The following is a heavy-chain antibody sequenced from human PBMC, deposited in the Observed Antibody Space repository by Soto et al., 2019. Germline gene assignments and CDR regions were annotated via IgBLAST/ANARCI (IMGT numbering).Heavy chain of an antibody. Sequence: ASVKVSCKASGYTLTSYYLHWVRQAPGQGPEWMGIINPSGGVTNDAQKFQDRVTMTSDTSTSTVYMELSSLRSEDTAVYYCARGISTTRDYYYYGMDVWGQGTKVTFSS. CDR3: ARGISTTRDYYYYGMDV. CDR1: GYTLTSYY. CDR2: INPSGGVT. V-gene: IGHV1-46*01. D-gene: IGHD2-2*01. J-gene: IGHJ6*02.